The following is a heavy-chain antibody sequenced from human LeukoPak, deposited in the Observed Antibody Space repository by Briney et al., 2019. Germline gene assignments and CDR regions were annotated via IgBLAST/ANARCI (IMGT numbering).Heavy chain of an antibody. CDR3: AREDGGNSDYFDY. Sequence: GGSLRLSCAGSGFTFSSYWMHWVRQVPGKGLVWVSRINTDGRTTNYADSVKGRFTISRDNAKNTLYLQMNSLRAEDTAVYYCAREDGGNSDYFDYWGQGTLVTVSS. CDR1: GFTFSSYW. V-gene: IGHV3-74*01. J-gene: IGHJ4*02. CDR2: INTDGRTT. D-gene: IGHD4-23*01.